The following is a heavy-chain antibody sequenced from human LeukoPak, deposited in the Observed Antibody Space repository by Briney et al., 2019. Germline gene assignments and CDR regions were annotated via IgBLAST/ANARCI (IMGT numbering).Heavy chain of an antibody. D-gene: IGHD6-13*01. J-gene: IGHJ4*02. CDR3: ARQDSSWYVDY. V-gene: IGHV5-51*01. CDR1: GHSFKTYW. CDR2: IYPGESDT. Sequence: GESLKISCKGSGHSFKTYWIGSVRQMPGEGLEWMGIIYPGESDTRYSPSFQGQVTISADKSISTAYLQWSSLKASDTAMYYCARQDSSWYVDYWGQGTLVTVSS.